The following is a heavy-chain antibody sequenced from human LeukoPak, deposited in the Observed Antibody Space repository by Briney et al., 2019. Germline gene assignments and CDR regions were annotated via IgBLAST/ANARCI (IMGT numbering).Heavy chain of an antibody. CDR1: GYTFTSYA. D-gene: IGHD2-2*01. V-gene: IGHV7-4-1*02. J-gene: IGHJ4*02. Sequence: ASVKVSCKASGYTFTSYAMNWVRQAPGQGLEWMGWINTNTGNPTYAQGFTGRFVFSLDTSVSTAYLQISSLKAEDTAVYYCARDHTKLGYCSSTSYYASDYWGQGTLVTVSS. CDR3: ARDHTKLGYCSSTSYYASDY. CDR2: INTNTGNP.